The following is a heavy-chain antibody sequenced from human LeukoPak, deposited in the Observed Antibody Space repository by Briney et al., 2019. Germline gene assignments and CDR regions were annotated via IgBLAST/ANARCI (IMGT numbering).Heavy chain of an antibody. CDR2: IYPGDSDT. V-gene: IGHV5-51*01. D-gene: IGHD3-10*01. Sequence: GESLKISCKGSGYSFTSYWIGWVRQMPGKGLEWMGIIYPGDSDTRYSPSFQGQVTISADKSIITAYLQWSSLKASDTAMYYCARPYYGSGSSLGWFDPWGQGTLVTVSS. CDR3: ARPYYGSGSSLGWFDP. CDR1: GYSFTSYW. J-gene: IGHJ5*02.